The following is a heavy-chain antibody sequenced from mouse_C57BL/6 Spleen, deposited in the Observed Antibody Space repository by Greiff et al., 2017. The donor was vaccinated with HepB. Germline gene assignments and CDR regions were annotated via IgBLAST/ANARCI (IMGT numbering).Heavy chain of an antibody. CDR2: ISDGGSYT. V-gene: IGHV5-4*01. CDR3: ARDGGYYDYGVYAMDY. Sequence: EVQGVESGGGLVKPGGSLKLSCAASGFTFSSYAMSWVRQTPEKRLEWVATISDGGSYTYYPDNVKGRFTISRDNAKNNLYLQMSHLKSEDTAMYYCARDGGYYDYGVYAMDYWGQGTSVTVSS. J-gene: IGHJ4*01. D-gene: IGHD2-4*01. CDR1: GFTFSSYA.